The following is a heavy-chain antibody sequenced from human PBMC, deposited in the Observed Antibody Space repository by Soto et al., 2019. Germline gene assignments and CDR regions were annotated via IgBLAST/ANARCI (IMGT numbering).Heavy chain of an antibody. CDR3: ARSGARPVDYNYGIAG. V-gene: IGHV1-69*12. J-gene: IGHJ6*02. D-gene: IGHD6-19*01. CDR2: FIPIFGTA. Sequence: QVQLVQSGAEVKKPGSSVKVSCTASGGTVSSYAISGFRQAPRQRLEWMRGFIPIFGTAGYAQKFHRIVTMTADELTSTAESELRSVGSEDTAVYYWARSGARPVDYNYGIAGGGQGETGTVSS. CDR1: GGTVSSYA.